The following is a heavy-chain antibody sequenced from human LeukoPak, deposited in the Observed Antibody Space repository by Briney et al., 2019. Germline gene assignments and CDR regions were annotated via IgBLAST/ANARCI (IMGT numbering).Heavy chain of an antibody. CDR3: ATQGNYGPYYYYYMDV. Sequence: PSETLSLTCTVSSGSISSYYWSWIRQPPGKGREWIGYIYYSGSTYYNTSLKSRVTISVDTSKNQPSLKLSSVTAADTAVYYCATQGNYGPYYYYYMDVWGKGTTVTVSS. CDR2: IYYSGST. CDR1: SGSISSYY. J-gene: IGHJ6*03. V-gene: IGHV4-59*08. D-gene: IGHD4-11*01.